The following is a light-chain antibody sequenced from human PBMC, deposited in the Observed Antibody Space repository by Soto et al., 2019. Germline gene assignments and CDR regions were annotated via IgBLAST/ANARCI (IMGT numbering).Light chain of an antibody. J-gene: IGKJ4*01. V-gene: IGKV3-11*01. Sequence: EIVLTQSPATLSLSPGERATLSCRASQSVATSLFWYQQKPGQAPRLLIYDATNRATGTPARFSGSGSVTDFTLTISSLAPEDFAVYYCQQRTNWLSFGGGTKVEIK. CDR2: DAT. CDR3: QQRTNWLS. CDR1: QSVATS.